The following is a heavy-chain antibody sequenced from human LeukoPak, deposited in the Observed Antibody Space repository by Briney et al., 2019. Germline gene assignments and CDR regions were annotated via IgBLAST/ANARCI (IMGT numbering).Heavy chain of an antibody. Sequence: GGSLRLSCAASGFTFGSYALTWVRQAPGKGLEWVSTISGSGGTTHYAASVKGRFTISRDSSKNTVYLQMNSLSAEDTAVYYCAKNGVVVIRSLFDYWGQGTLVTVSS. D-gene: IGHD3-22*01. CDR1: GFTFGSYA. V-gene: IGHV3-23*01. J-gene: IGHJ4*02. CDR2: ISGSGGTT. CDR3: AKNGVVVIRSLFDY.